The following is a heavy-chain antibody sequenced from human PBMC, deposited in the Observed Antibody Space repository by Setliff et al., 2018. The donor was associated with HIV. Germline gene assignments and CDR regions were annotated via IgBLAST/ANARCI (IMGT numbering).Heavy chain of an antibody. CDR3: AKTQTVITVYGPFDS. V-gene: IGHV5-51*01. D-gene: IGHD4-4*01. CDR1: GYSFSSYW. J-gene: IGHJ4*02. CDR2: LYPADSNI. Sequence: GESLKISCKGSGYSFSSYWIGWVRQMPGKGLEFMGLLYPADSNIRYSPSFQGQVTISVDKSTNTAFLQWSSLKASDTAMYYCAKTQTVITVYGPFDSWGQGTPVTVSS.